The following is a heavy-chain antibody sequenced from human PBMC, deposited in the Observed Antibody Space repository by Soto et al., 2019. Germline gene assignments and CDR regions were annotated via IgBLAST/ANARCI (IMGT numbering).Heavy chain of an antibody. D-gene: IGHD3-3*01. V-gene: IGHV4-59*01. CDR3: ARLPDFWSGYWFDP. Sequence: SETLSLTCTVSGGSISSYYWSWIRQPPGKGLEWIGYIYYSGSTNYNPSLKSRVTISVDTSKSQFSLKLSSVTAADTAVYYCARLPDFWSGYWFDPWGQGTLVTVSS. CDR1: GGSISSYY. CDR2: IYYSGST. J-gene: IGHJ5*02.